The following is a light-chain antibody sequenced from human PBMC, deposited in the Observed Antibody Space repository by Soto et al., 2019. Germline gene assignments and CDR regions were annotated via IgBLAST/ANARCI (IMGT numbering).Light chain of an antibody. CDR2: DAS. J-gene: IGKJ4*01. CDR1: QSISSS. V-gene: IGKV1-5*01. CDR3: QQYDTYPLT. Sequence: DIQMTQPPSTLHASLGDRVPIPCRASQSISSSLAWYQQRPGKPPKILIYDASSLQIGVPSRFRGSGSGTECTLIISRLQPDDFETYYCQQYDTYPLTFGGGTKVDI.